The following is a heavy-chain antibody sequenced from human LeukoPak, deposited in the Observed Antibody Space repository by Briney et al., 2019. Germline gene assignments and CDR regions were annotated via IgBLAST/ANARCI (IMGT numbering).Heavy chain of an antibody. CDR1: GFTFSSYA. CDR3: AKLESIIALAGVGY. J-gene: IGHJ4*02. D-gene: IGHD6-19*01. Sequence: PGGSLRLSCAASGFTFSSYAMSWVRQAPGKGLEWVSSISGGGGSTYYADSVKGRFTISRDNSKDTLYLQMNTLRAEDTAVYYCAKLESIIALAGVGYWGQGTLVTVSS. CDR2: ISGGGGST. V-gene: IGHV3-23*01.